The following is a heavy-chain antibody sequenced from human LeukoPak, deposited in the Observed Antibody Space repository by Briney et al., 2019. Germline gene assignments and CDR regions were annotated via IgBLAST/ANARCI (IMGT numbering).Heavy chain of an antibody. Sequence: PGGSLRLSCAASGFTFSSYSMNWVRQAPGKGLEWVSSISSSSSYIYYADSVKGRFTISRDNSKNTLYLQMNSLRAEDTAVYYCASRITGTVWGQGTLVTVSS. V-gene: IGHV3-21*04. J-gene: IGHJ4*02. CDR2: ISSSSSYI. CDR1: GFTFSSYS. CDR3: ASRITGTV. D-gene: IGHD1/OR15-1a*01.